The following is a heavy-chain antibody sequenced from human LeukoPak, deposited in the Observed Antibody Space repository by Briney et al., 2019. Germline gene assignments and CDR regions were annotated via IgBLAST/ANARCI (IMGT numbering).Heavy chain of an antibody. J-gene: IGHJ3*02. CDR1: GGSISSGDYY. Sequence: SETLSLTCTVSGGSISSGDYYWSWIRQPPGKGLEWIGYIYYSGSTYYNPSLKSRVTISVDTSKNQFSLKLSSVTAADTAVYYCARDREYYGSGRDAFDIWGQGTMVTVSS. CDR2: IYYSGST. D-gene: IGHD3-10*01. V-gene: IGHV4-30-4*01. CDR3: ARDREYYGSGRDAFDI.